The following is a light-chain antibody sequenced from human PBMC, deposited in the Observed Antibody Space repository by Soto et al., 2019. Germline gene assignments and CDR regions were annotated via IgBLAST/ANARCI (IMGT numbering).Light chain of an antibody. V-gene: IGLV2-14*03. CDR3: NSYTTTSSYV. J-gene: IGLJ1*01. CDR2: GVS. CDR1: SSDVGAYNY. Sequence: QSALTQPASVSGSPGQSITISCTGTSSDVGAYNYVSWYQQHPGKAPRLMIYGVSNRPSGVSNRFSGSKSGNTASLTISGLQPEDEADYYCNSYTTTSSYVFGTGTKLTVL.